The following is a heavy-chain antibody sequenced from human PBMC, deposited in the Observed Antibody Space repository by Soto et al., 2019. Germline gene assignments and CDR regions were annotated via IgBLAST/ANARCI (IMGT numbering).Heavy chain of an antibody. CDR2: ISTRGTYI. J-gene: IGHJ5*02. CDR1: GFTFSSYN. D-gene: IGHD2-15*01. CDR3: ARGLGYCSGRSCYSYDDYDKNWFDP. V-gene: IGHV3-21*06. Sequence: EVQVVESGGGLVKPGGSLRLSCAVSGFTFSSYNMNWVRQAPGRGLEWVSSISTRGTYINYAESVKGRFTISRDNAKNSLYPQMNSLRVEDTAVYYCARGLGYCSGRSCYSYDDYDKNWFDPRGQGTLVTVSS.